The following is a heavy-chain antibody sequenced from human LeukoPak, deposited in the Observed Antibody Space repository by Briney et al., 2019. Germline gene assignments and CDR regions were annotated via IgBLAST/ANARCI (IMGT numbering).Heavy chain of an antibody. D-gene: IGHD3-22*01. CDR3: TRAHTNYYDSSGF. CDR1: GFTFSSYW. V-gene: IGHV3-74*01. J-gene: IGHJ4*02. CDR2: INNDGSIT. Sequence: GGSLRLSCAASGFTFSSYWMPWVRQAPGKRLVWVSRINNDGSITRYADSVEGRFTISRDNAKNTLYLQMNSLRAEDTAVYYCTRAHTNYYDSSGFWGQGTLVTVSS.